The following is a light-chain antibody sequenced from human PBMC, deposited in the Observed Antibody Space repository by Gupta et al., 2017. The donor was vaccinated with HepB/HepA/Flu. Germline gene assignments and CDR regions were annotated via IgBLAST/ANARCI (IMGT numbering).Light chain of an antibody. Sequence: DIVLPQSQAPLAVSLGKKPTINCKSSQSVLYSTNNKNYLAWYQQKPGQPPKLLIYWPSTRESGVHSRFSGSGSGKDFTLTSSSLQAEDVAVYYCQQYKSALTFGGGTKVEIK. J-gene: IGKJ4*01. CDR2: WPS. V-gene: IGKV4-1*01. CDR3: QQYKSALT. CDR1: QSVLYSTNNKNY.